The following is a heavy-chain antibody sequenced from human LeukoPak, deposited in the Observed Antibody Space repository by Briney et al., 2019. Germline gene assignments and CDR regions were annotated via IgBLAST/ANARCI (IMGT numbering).Heavy chain of an antibody. CDR3: ARAGSGALRD. CDR1: GGSISSYY. CDR2: IYTSGGT. Sequence: SETLSLTCNVSGGSISSYYWSWIRQPTGKGLEWIGLIYTSGGTNYNPSLKNRVTMSVDTSKNQFSLKLSSVTAADTAVYYCARAGSGALRDWGQGTLVTVSS. J-gene: IGHJ4*02. V-gene: IGHV4-4*07. D-gene: IGHD3-10*01.